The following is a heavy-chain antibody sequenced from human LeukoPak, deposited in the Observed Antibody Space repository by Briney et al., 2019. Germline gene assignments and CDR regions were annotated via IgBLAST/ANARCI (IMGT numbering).Heavy chain of an antibody. J-gene: IGHJ4*02. CDR1: GFTFSTYA. V-gene: IGHV3-30-3*01. CDR2: ISYDGRNK. Sequence: PGRSLRLSRAASGFTFSTYAMYWVRQAPGKGLEWVAVISYDGRNKYHADSVQGRFTISRDNSKNTLYLQMNSLRGEDTAVYYCAREDYWGQGNLVTVPS. CDR3: AREDY.